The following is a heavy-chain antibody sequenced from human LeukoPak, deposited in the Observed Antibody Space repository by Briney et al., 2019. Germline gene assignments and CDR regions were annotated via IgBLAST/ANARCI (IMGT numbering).Heavy chain of an antibody. J-gene: IGHJ4*02. D-gene: IGHD4-17*01. CDR1: GFTFSTYS. Sequence: GGSLRLSCAASGFTFSTYSMNWVRQAPGKGLEWVSTISGTGGSTYYADSVKGRFTISRDNSKNTLYLQMNSLRAEDTAVYYCAKYGATVTYYYFDYWGQGTLVTVSS. CDR3: AKYGATVTYYYFDY. V-gene: IGHV3-23*01. CDR2: ISGTGGST.